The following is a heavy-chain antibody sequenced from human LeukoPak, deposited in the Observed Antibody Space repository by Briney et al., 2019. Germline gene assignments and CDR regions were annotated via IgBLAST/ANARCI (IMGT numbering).Heavy chain of an antibody. CDR3: AKDIGDGYNWDY. J-gene: IGHJ4*02. Sequence: PGGSLRLSCAASGFTFDDYAMHWVRQAPGKGLEWVSLISWGGGSTYYTDSVKGRFTISRDNSKNSLYLQMNSLRAEDTALYYCAKDIGDGYNWDYWGQGTLVTVSS. D-gene: IGHD5-24*01. CDR2: ISWGGGST. CDR1: GFTFDDYA. V-gene: IGHV3-43D*03.